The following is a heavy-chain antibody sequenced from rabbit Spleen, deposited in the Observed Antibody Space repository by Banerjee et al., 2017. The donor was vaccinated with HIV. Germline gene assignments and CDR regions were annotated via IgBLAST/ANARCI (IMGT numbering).Heavy chain of an antibody. CDR2: IAGSSSGFT. V-gene: IGHV1S40*01. Sequence: QSLEESGGDLVKPGASLTLTCTASGVSFSISSYMCWVRQAPGKGLEWISCIAGSSSGFTYSATWAKGRFTISKTSSTTVTLQMTSLTGADTATYFCARDLAGVIGWNFNLWGPGTLVTVS. D-gene: IGHD4-1*01. CDR1: GVSFSISSY. CDR3: ARDLAGVIGWNFNL. J-gene: IGHJ4*01.